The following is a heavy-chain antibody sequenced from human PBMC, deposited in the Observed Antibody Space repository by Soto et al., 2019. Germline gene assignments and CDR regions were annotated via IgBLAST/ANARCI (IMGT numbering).Heavy chain of an antibody. CDR1: GYTFTSYG. Sequence: QVHLVQYGAEVKKPGASVKVSCKGSGYTFTSYGITWVRQAPGQGLEWMGWISAHNGNTNYAQKLQGRVTVTRDTSTSTAYMELRSLRSDATAVYYCARGRYGDYWGQGALVTVSS. D-gene: IGHD1-1*01. CDR3: ARGRYGDY. V-gene: IGHV1-18*01. CDR2: ISAHNGNT. J-gene: IGHJ4*02.